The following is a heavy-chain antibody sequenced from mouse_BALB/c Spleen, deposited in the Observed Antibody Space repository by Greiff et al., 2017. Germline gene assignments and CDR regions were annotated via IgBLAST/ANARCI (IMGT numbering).Heavy chain of an antibody. CDR2: ISSGGST. V-gene: IGHV5-6-5*01. CDR1: GFTFSSYA. CDR3: AREGYDGYAMDY. J-gene: IGHJ4*01. D-gene: IGHD2-2*01. Sequence: EVKLVESGGGLVKPGGSLKLSCAASGFTFSSYAMSWVRQTPEKRLEWVASISSGGSTYYPDSVKGRFTISRDNARNILYLQMSSLRSEDTAMYYCAREGYDGYAMDYWGQGTSVTVSS.